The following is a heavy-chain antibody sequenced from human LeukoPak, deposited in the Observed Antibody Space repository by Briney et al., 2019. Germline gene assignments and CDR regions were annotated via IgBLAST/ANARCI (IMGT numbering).Heavy chain of an antibody. Sequence: SQTLSLTCAISGDSVSGNSAAWNWIRQSPSRGLEWLGRTYYRSKWYNDYAVSVQSRITINPDTSKNQFSLQLNSVTPDDTAVYYCAKGRASYYGMDVWGQGTTVTVSS. V-gene: IGHV6-1*01. CDR3: AKGRASYYGMDV. CDR1: GDSVSGNSAA. J-gene: IGHJ6*02. CDR2: TYYRSKWYN.